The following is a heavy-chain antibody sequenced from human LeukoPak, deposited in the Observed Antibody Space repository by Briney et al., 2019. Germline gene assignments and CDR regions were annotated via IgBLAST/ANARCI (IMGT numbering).Heavy chain of an antibody. Sequence: GRSLRLSCAASGLTFSSYGMHWVRQAPGKGLEWVAVISYDGSNKYYADSVKGRFTISRDNSKNTLYLQMNSLRAEDTAVYYCAWGYCGGDCYHPPAEYFQHWGQGTLVTVPS. V-gene: IGHV3-30*03. CDR1: GLTFSSYG. CDR3: AWGYCGGDCYHPPAEYFQH. J-gene: IGHJ1*01. CDR2: ISYDGSNK. D-gene: IGHD2-21*02.